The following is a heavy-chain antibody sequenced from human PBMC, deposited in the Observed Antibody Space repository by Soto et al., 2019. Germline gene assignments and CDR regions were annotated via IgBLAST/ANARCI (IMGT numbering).Heavy chain of an antibody. CDR1: GYTFTDYH. CDR2: INANNGGA. D-gene: IGHD6-25*01. Sequence: QGQLVQSGAEVKKPGASVKVSCKASGYTFTDYHIHWVRQAPGQGLEFMGWINANNGGAGSAQQFQGRVTVTRDTSITTVYMELSNLRSDDTAVYYCAREGGSETLQPSYNWFDTWGQGTLATVSS. CDR3: AREGGSETLQPSYNWFDT. V-gene: IGHV1-2*02. J-gene: IGHJ5*02.